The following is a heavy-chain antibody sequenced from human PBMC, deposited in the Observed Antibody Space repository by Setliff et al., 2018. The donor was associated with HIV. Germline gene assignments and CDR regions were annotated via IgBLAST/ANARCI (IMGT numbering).Heavy chain of an antibody. CDR1: GGSISGHY. CDR3: ARRDGYSYGFYFDY. J-gene: IGHJ4*02. V-gene: IGHV4-4*09. CDR2: IYSSGST. Sequence: PSETLSLTCTVSGGSISGHYWSWIRQPPGRGLEWIGYIYSSGSTNFNPPLQSRVTISVDTSKNQFSLTVSSVTAADTAVYYCARRDGYSYGFYFDYWGQGTLVTVSS. D-gene: IGHD5-18*01.